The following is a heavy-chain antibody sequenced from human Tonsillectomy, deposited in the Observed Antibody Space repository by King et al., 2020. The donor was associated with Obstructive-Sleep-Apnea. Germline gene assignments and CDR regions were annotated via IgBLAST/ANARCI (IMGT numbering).Heavy chain of an antibody. CDR1: GFTFSNAW. D-gene: IGHD3-10*01. V-gene: IGHV3-15*01. J-gene: IGHJ4*02. CDR3: ARQGRGYDRDY. Sequence: EVQLVESGGGLIQPGGSLRLSCAASGFTFSNAWMNWVRQAPGKGLEWVGRIKSKTDDGTADYAAPVKGRFTISRDDSQNMLYLHISSLKTEDTGVYYCARQGRGYDRDYWGQGTLVTVSS. CDR2: IKSKTDDGTA.